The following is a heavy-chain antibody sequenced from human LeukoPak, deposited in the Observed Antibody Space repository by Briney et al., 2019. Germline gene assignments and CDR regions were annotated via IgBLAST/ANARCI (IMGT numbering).Heavy chain of an antibody. CDR2: ISSSSSYI. D-gene: IGHD2-2*01. Sequence: TGGSLRLSCAASGFTFSSYSMNWVRQAPGKGLEWVSSISSSSSYIYCADSVKGRFTISRDNAKNSLYLQMNSLRAEDTAVYYCARGQIVVVPAAMPDGDYWGQGTLVTVSS. V-gene: IGHV3-21*01. J-gene: IGHJ4*02. CDR3: ARGQIVVVPAAMPDGDY. CDR1: GFTFSSYS.